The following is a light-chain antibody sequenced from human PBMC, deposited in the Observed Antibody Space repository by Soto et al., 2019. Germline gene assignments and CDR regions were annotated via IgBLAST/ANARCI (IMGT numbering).Light chain of an antibody. Sequence: QSALTQPASVSGSPGQSITISCTGPRSDVVSYNLVSWYQQYPGKAPKLIIFEVFKRPSGVSHRFSGSKSGNTASLTISGLQAEDEANYYCCSYAGRATYVFGGGTKLTVL. CDR3: CSYAGRATYV. V-gene: IGLV2-23*02. CDR1: RSDVVSYNL. J-gene: IGLJ2*01. CDR2: EVF.